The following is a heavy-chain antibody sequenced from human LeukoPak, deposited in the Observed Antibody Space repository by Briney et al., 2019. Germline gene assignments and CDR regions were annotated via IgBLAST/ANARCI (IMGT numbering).Heavy chain of an antibody. CDR1: GGTFSSYA. CDR3: ARGQFYGDYAY. J-gene: IGHJ4*02. D-gene: IGHD4-17*01. Sequence: SVKVSFKASGGTFSSYAISWARQAPGQGLEWMGGIIPIFGTANYAQKFQGRVTITADESTSTAYMELSSLRSEDTAVYYCARGQFYGDYAYWGQGTLVTVSS. V-gene: IGHV1-69*13. CDR2: IIPIFGTA.